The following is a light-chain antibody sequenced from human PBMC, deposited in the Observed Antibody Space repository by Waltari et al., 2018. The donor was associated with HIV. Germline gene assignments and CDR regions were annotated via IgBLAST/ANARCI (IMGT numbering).Light chain of an antibody. CDR2: DNN. V-gene: IGLV1-40*01. Sequence: QSVLTQPPSVSGAPGQRVTISCTGSTSNIGAGYDVHWYQQLPGTAPKLLMFDNNYRPSGVPDRFSGSKSGTSASLAITGLQAEDEADYYCQSYDSRLKVVFGGGTKVTVL. CDR3: QSYDSRLKVV. J-gene: IGLJ2*01. CDR1: TSNIGAGYD.